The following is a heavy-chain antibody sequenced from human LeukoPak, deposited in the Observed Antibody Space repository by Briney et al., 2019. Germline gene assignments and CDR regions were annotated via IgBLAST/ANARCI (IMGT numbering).Heavy chain of an antibody. V-gene: IGHV3-15*01. CDR2: IKSKTDGGTT. CDR3: AKVEGFIAAATETFDY. Sequence: GGSLRLSCAASGFTFSNAWMSWVRQAPGKGLEWVGRIKSKTDGGTTDYAAPVKGRFTISRDDSKNTLYLQMNSLKTEDTAVYYCAKVEGFIAAATETFDYWGQGTLVTVSS. CDR1: GFTFSNAW. J-gene: IGHJ4*02. D-gene: IGHD6-13*01.